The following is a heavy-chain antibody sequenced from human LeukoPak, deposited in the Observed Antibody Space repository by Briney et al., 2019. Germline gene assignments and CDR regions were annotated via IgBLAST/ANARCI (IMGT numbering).Heavy chain of an antibody. CDR3: ARHSGSVRGWFDP. D-gene: IGHD6-13*01. CDR1: GGSISSYY. Sequence: SETLSLTCTVSGGSISSYYWSWIRQPPGKGLEWIGYIYYSGNPNYNPSRKNRITISVDTSKSQFSLNLTSVTAADAAVYYCARHSGSVRGWFDPWGQGTLVTVSS. J-gene: IGHJ5*02. V-gene: IGHV4-59*08. CDR2: IYYSGNP.